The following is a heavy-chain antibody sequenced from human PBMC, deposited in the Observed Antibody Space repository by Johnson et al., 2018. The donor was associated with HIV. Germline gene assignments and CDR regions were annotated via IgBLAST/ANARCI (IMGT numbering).Heavy chain of an antibody. D-gene: IGHD6-13*01. J-gene: IGHJ3*02. CDR2: LSYDGGNK. Sequence: MQLVESGGGVVQPGRSLRISCAASGFTFSNYAMHWVRQAPGKGLEWVAVLSYDGGNKYYADSVKGRFTVSRDNSKNTLYLQMNSRRPEDTAVYYCARGGGSSWSDAFDIWGQGTMVTVSS. V-gene: IGHV3-30-3*01. CDR1: GFTFSNYA. CDR3: ARGGGSSWSDAFDI.